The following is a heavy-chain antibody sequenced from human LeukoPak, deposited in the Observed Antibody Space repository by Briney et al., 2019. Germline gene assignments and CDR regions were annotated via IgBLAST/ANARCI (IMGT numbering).Heavy chain of an antibody. Sequence: SETLSLTCTVSGGSISSSNYYWGWIRQPPGKGLEWIGSIYYSGSTYYNPSLKSRVTISVDTSKNQFSLKLSSVTAADTAVYYCARASEHYDILTGYYKDAFDIWGQGTMVTVSS. J-gene: IGHJ3*02. CDR2: IYYSGST. CDR3: ARASEHYDILTGYYKDAFDI. CDR1: GGSISSSNYY. D-gene: IGHD3-9*01. V-gene: IGHV4-39*07.